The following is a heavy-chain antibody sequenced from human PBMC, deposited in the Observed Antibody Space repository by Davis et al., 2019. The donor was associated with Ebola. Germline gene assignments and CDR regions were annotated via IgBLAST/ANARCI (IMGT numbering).Heavy chain of an antibody. CDR3: VRDLRGWGDFDY. D-gene: IGHD3-10*01. V-gene: IGHV1-46*01. Sequence: AASVKVSCKASGYTLVSYYAHWVRQAPGQGLEWMEIINPSGGTTTYAQKFQGRVTMTRDTSTNTLYMELSSLTSGDTAVYYCVRDLRGWGDFDYWGQGTLVTVSS. J-gene: IGHJ4*02. CDR2: INPSGGTT. CDR1: GYTLVSYY.